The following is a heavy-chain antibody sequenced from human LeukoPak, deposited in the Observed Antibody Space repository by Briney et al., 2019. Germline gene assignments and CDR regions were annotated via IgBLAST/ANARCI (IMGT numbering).Heavy chain of an antibody. CDR2: INPNSGGT. CDR3: ARVELDSSSWPIDY. Sequence: GASVKVSCKASGYTFTGYYMHWVRQAPGQGLEWMGWINPNSGGTNYAQKFQGRVTMTRDTSISTTYMELSSLRSEDTAVYYCARVELDSSSWPIDYWGQGTLVTVSS. D-gene: IGHD6-13*01. J-gene: IGHJ4*02. CDR1: GYTFTGYY. V-gene: IGHV1-2*02.